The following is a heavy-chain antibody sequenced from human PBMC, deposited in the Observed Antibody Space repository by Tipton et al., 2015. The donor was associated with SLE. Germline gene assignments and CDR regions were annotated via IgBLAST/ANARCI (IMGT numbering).Heavy chain of an antibody. Sequence: TLSLTCAVSGGSISSNNWWSWVRQPPGKGLEWIGEISHSGSTKYNPSLKSRGTISVDKSNNQFSLRLSSVTAADTAVYYCARVESYYYYYMDVWGKGTTVTVSS. CDR1: GGSISSNNW. J-gene: IGHJ6*03. CDR2: ISHSGST. D-gene: IGHD3-3*01. CDR3: ARVESYYYYYMDV. V-gene: IGHV4-4*02.